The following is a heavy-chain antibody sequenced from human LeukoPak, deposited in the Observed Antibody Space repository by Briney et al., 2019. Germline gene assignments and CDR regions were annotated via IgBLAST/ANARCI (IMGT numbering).Heavy chain of an antibody. J-gene: IGHJ4*02. CDR2: IYYSGST. CDR3: ARANNWNHSPFDY. V-gene: IGHV4-39*01. Sequence: SETLSLTCTVSGGSISSSSYYWGWIRQPPGKGLEWIGSIYYSGSTYYDPSLKSRVTIFVDTSKNQFSLKLSSVTAADTAVYYCARANNWNHSPFDYWGQGTLVTVSS. CDR1: GGSISSSSYY. D-gene: IGHD1-14*01.